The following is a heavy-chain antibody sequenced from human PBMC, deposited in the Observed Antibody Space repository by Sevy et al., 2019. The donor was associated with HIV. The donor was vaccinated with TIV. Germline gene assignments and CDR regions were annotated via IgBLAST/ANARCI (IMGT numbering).Heavy chain of an antibody. CDR1: GGSISRTDSL. V-gene: IGHV4-30-4*08. J-gene: IGHJ4*02. CDR3: AVAVSVIPSATPPKFDS. CDR2: IYHTGSD. D-gene: IGHD2-15*01. Sequence: SETLSLTCTVSGGSISRTDSLWAWIRQPPGKGLEWIGYIYHTGSDHYNPSLKSRVTISVDKSKTQFSLRLNSVTAADTAVYYCAVAVSVIPSATPPKFDSWGQGALVTVSS.